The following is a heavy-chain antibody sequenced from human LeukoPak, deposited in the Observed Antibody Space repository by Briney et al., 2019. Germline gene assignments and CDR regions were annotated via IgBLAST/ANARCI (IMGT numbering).Heavy chain of an antibody. CDR3: ARDFDELLRFNWFDP. J-gene: IGHJ5*02. Sequence: SETLSLTCTVSGGSISSHYWSCIRQPAGKGLEWIGRIYTSGSTNYNPSLKSRVTMSVDTSKNQFSLKLSSVTAADTAVYYCARDFDELLRFNWFDPWGQGTLVTVSS. D-gene: IGHD1-26*01. V-gene: IGHV4-4*07. CDR1: GGSISSHY. CDR2: IYTSGST.